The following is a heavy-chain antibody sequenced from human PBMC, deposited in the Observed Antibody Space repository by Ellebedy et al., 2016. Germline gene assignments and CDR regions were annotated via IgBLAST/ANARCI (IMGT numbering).Heavy chain of an antibody. CDR2: IKQDGSEK. D-gene: IGHD3-10*01. CDR3: ARRGPGSCLDY. V-gene: IGHV3-7*01. CDR1: GSTFSRNW. J-gene: IGHJ4*02. Sequence: GESLKISXAASGSTFSRNWMSWVRQAPGKGLEWVANIKQDGSEKYYVDSVKGRFTISRDNAKNSLYLQMNSLRAEDTAVYYCARRGPGSCLDYWGQGTLVTVSS.